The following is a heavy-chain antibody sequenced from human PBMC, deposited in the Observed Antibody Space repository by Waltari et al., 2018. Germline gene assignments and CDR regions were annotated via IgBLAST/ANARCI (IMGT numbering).Heavy chain of an antibody. D-gene: IGHD3-22*01. CDR1: GFTFNSYG. V-gene: IGHV3-30*02. CDR3: ARDPNSSGYPTYFDY. Sequence: QVQLVESGGGVVQPRGSLRLSCAASGFTFNSYGMHLVRQAPGKGLEWVAFIRYDGSNKYYVDSVKGRFTISRDNSKNTLHLQMNSLSEEDTAVYYCARDPNSSGYPTYFDYWGQGTLVTVSS. CDR2: IRYDGSNK. J-gene: IGHJ4*02.